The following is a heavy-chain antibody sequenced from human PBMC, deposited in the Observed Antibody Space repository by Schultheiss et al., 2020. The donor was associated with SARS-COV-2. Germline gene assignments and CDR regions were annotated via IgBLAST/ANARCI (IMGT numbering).Heavy chain of an antibody. Sequence: GGSLRLSCKASGYNFTNYWIGWVRQLPGKGLEWMGITYPGDSDAAYSPSFQGRVTISADKSISTAYLQWTNLKASDSAMYYCARGTYDSSGYYWFDPWGQGTLVTVSS. J-gene: IGHJ5*02. CDR2: TYPGDSDA. V-gene: IGHV5-51*01. CDR3: ARGTYDSSGYYWFDP. CDR1: GYNFTNYW. D-gene: IGHD3-22*01.